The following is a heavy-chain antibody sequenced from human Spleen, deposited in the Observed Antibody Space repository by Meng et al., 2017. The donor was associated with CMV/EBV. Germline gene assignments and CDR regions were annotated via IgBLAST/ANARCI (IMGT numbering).Heavy chain of an antibody. V-gene: IGHV3-21*01. D-gene: IGHD3-22*01. J-gene: IGHJ4*02. CDR1: GFTFSSYS. CDR2: ISSSSSYI. Sequence: GESLKISCAASGFTFSSYSMNWVRQAPGKGLEWVSSISSSSSYIYYADSVKGRFTISRDNAKNSLYLQTNSLRAEDTAVYYCARNPDYYDSSGGGWGQGTLVTVSS. CDR3: ARNPDYYDSSGGG.